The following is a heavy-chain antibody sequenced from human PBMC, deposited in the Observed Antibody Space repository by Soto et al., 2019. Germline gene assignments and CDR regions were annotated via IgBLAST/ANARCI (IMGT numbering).Heavy chain of an antibody. D-gene: IGHD3-10*01. J-gene: IGHJ6*02. CDR3: ARAAMVRGVIIGYYGMDV. Sequence: SQTLSLTCAISGDSVSSNSAAWNVIRQSPSRGLEWLGRTYYRSKWYNDYAVSVKSRITINPDTSKNQFSLQLNSVTPEDTAVYYCARAAMVRGVIIGYYGMDVWGQGTTVTVSS. V-gene: IGHV6-1*01. CDR1: GDSVSSNSAA. CDR2: TYYRSKWYN.